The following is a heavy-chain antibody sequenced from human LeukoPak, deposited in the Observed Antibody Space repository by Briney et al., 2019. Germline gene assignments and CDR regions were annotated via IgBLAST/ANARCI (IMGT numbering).Heavy chain of an antibody. J-gene: IGHJ4*02. CDR2: IYYTGST. D-gene: IGHD1-26*01. Sequence: SETLSLTCAVYGGSFSGYYWTWIRQPPGKGLEWIGYIYYTGSTNYNPSLKSRVTISVDTSKNQFSLKLSSVSAADTAMYYCARESGTYYGLWGQGTLVTVSS. CDR1: GGSFSGYY. CDR3: ARESGTYYGL. V-gene: IGHV4-59*01.